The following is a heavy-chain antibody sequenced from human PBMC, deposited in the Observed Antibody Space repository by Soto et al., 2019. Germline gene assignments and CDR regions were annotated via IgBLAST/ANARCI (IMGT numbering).Heavy chain of an antibody. CDR3: ARGVSSWSTFDI. D-gene: IGHD6-13*01. V-gene: IGHV1-2*04. J-gene: IGHJ4*02. Sequence: QVQLVQSGAELKKPGASVKVSCKASGYTFTDYYVHWLRQAPGQGLEWMGWINPKSGVTHYAQKFQGWVTLTRDTSVSTADMGLNRLKSADTAVFFCARGVSSWSTFDIRGQGALVTVSS. CDR2: INPKSGVT. CDR1: GYTFTDYY.